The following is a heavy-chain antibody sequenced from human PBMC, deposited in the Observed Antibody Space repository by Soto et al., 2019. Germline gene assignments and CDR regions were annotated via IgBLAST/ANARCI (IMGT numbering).Heavy chain of an antibody. D-gene: IGHD3-22*01. V-gene: IGHV4-4*02. CDR3: ARNHYDSSGTYYFDY. J-gene: IGHJ4*02. CDR1: GGSISSSNW. CDR2: IYHSGST. Sequence: PSETLSLTCAVSGGSISSSNWWSWVRQPPGKGLEWIGEIYHSGSTNYNPSLKSRVTISVDKSKNQFSLKLSSVTAADTAVYYCARNHYDSSGTYYFDYWGQGTLVTVSS.